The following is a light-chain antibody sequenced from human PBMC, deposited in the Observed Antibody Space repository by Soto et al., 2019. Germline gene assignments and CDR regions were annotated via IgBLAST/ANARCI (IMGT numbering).Light chain of an antibody. V-gene: IGKV3-20*01. J-gene: IGKJ2*01. CDR3: HQFGGSPPYT. Sequence: EIVLTQSPGTLSLSPGERATLSCRVSQSISSSYLAWYQQKPGQAPRLLIYGASSRAIGIPDRFSGSGSGTDFTLTINKVEPEDFVVYYCHQFGGSPPYTFGQGTKLEIK. CDR2: GAS. CDR1: QSISSSY.